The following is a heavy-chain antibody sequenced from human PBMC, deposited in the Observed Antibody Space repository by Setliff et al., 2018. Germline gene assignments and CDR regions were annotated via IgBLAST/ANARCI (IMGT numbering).Heavy chain of an antibody. J-gene: IGHJ4*02. Sequence: SETLSLTCAASGGTFTYYYWTWIRQAPGKGLEWIGEINHSGTTNYTPSLKSRVTISIDTSKNQFSLNMRSVTAADTAIYYCARGRNIAIRLLDSWGQGNLVTVSS. D-gene: IGHD6-6*01. V-gene: IGHV4-34*01. CDR3: ARGRNIAIRLLDS. CDR1: GGTFTYYY. CDR2: INHSGTT.